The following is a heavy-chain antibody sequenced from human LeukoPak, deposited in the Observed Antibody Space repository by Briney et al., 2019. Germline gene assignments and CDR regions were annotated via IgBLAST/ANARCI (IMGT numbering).Heavy chain of an antibody. V-gene: IGHV4-59*01. J-gene: IGHJ5*02. CDR1: GGSLSDYY. D-gene: IGHD6-13*01. CDR3: ARSRAEGSSWIDP. Sequence: SETLSLTCAVYGGSLSDYYWSWIRQPPGKGLEWIGYIYYSGSTNYNPSLKSRVTISVDTSKNQFSLKLSSVTAADTAVYYCARSRAEGSSWIDPWGQGTLVTVSS. CDR2: IYYSGST.